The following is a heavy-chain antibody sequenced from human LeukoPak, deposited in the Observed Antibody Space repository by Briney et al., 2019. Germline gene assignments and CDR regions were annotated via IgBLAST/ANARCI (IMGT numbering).Heavy chain of an antibody. Sequence: GGSLRLSCEASGFTFSSYGMHWVRQAPGKGLEWVAVISYDGSNKYHAESVKGRSTISRDNSKNTLYLQMNSLRAEDTAVYYCAKFLSPVGRGVYDIFPADFDYWGQGTLVTVSS. V-gene: IGHV3-30*18. CDR3: AKFLSPVGRGVYDIFPADFDY. J-gene: IGHJ4*02. CDR1: GFTFSSYG. D-gene: IGHD3-9*01. CDR2: ISYDGSNK.